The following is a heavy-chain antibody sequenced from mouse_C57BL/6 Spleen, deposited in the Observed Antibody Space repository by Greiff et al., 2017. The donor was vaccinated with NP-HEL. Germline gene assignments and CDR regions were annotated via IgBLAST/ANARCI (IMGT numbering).Heavy chain of an antibody. CDR2: IWTGGGT. CDR1: GFSLTSYA. J-gene: IGHJ1*03. Sequence: VQLVESGPGLVAPSQSLSITCTVSGFSLTSYAISWVRQPPGKGLEWLGVIWTGGGTNYNSALKSRLSISKDNSKSQVFLKMNSLQTDDTARYYCARNYGNYLYWYFDVWGTGTTVTVSS. CDR3: ARNYGNYLYWYFDV. V-gene: IGHV2-9-1*01. D-gene: IGHD2-1*01.